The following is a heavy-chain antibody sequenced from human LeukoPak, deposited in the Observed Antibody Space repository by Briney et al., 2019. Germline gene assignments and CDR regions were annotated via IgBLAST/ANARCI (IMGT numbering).Heavy chain of an antibody. V-gene: IGHV1-18*01. CDR2: ISAYNGNT. D-gene: IGHD6-13*01. J-gene: IGHJ5*02. CDR3: ARDVIAAGDNWFDP. Sequence: ASVKVSCKASGYTFTSYGISWVRHAPGQGLEWMVWISAYNGNTNYAQKLQGRVTTTTDTSTSTAYMELRSLRSDDTAVYYCARDVIAAGDNWFDPWGQGTLVTVSS. CDR1: GYTFTSYG.